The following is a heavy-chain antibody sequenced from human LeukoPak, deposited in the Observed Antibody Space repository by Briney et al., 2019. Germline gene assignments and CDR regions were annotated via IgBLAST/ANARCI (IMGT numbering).Heavy chain of an antibody. D-gene: IGHD3/OR15-3a*01. CDR2: IYFSGST. CDR1: GGSISSYY. V-gene: IGHV4-59*01. Sequence: SETLSLTCTVSGGSISSYYWSWIRQPPGKGLEWIGYIYFSGSTNYNPSLKSRVTISVDTSKNQFSLKMSSVTAADTAVYYCARRGLVAGIYDLVYGFDIWGQGTMVTVSS. CDR3: ARRGLVAGIYDLVYGFDI. J-gene: IGHJ3*02.